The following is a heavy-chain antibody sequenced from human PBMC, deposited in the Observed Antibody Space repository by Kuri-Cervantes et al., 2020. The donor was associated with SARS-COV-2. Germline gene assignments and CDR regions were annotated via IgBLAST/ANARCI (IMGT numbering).Heavy chain of an antibody. CDR3: ARDLAVSSGWDYYMDV. CDR1: GFTFSSYS. CDR2: IWYDGSNK. V-gene: IGHV3-33*08. Sequence: GGSLRLSCAASGFTFSSYSMNWVRQAPGKGLEWVAVIWYDGSNKYYADSVKGRFTISRDNSKNTLYLQMNSLRAEDTAVYYCARDLAVSSGWDYYMDVWGKGTTVTVSS. J-gene: IGHJ6*03. D-gene: IGHD6-19*01.